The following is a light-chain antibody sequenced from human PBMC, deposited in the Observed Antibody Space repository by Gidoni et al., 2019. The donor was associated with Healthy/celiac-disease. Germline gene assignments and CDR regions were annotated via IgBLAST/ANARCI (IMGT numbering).Light chain of an antibody. V-gene: IGKV1-9*01. CDR2: AAS. CDR1: QGMSSY. CDR3: QQLNSYPLLT. J-gene: IGKJ4*01. Sequence: DSQLTQSPSFLSASVGDRVTITCRATQGMSSYLAWYQQKPGRAPKLLIYAASTLQSGVPSRFSGSGSGTEFTLTISSLQPEDFATYYCQQLNSYPLLTFGGGTKVEVK.